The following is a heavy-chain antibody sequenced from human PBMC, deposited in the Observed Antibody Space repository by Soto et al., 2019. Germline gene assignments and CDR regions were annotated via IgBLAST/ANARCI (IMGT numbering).Heavy chain of an antibody. Sequence: EVQLVESGGGLVQPGGSLRLSCAASGFTVSTKYMSWVREAPGKGLEWVSVIYRGGSTFYADSVRGRFTISRDNSKNTVNLQMISLRAEDTAVYYCARDPWAADYWGQGTLVTVSS. CDR2: IYRGGST. CDR1: GFTVSTKY. CDR3: ARDPWAADY. D-gene: IGHD3-16*01. J-gene: IGHJ4*02. V-gene: IGHV3-66*01.